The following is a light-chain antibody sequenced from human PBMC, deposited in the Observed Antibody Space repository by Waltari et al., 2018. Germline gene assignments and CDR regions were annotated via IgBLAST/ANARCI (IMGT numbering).Light chain of an antibody. CDR2: DAS. CDR3: QEYGNALT. V-gene: IGKV1-33*01. Sequence: DIQMTQSPSSLSASVGDRVTITCQASQDIDNFLNWYQQKPGEAPRLLIYDASNLETGVPSKFSGSGSGTDFNLTITSLQPEDIATYYCQEYGNALTFGGGTKVEIK. CDR1: QDIDNF. J-gene: IGKJ4*01.